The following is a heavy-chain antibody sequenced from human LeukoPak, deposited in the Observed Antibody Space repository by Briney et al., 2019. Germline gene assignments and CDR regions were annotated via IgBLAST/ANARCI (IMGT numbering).Heavy chain of an antibody. Sequence: SETLSLTCTVSGGSISSYYWSWIRQPPGKGLEWIGRIYTSGSTNYNPSLKSRVTISVDTSKNQFSLKLSSVTAADTAVYYCARLGGYCSSTSCYKVKGYYYYYMDVWGKGTTVTVSS. CDR3: ARLGGYCSSTSCYKVKGYYYYYMDV. CDR2: IYTSGST. CDR1: GGSISSYY. V-gene: IGHV4-4*08. J-gene: IGHJ6*03. D-gene: IGHD2-2*02.